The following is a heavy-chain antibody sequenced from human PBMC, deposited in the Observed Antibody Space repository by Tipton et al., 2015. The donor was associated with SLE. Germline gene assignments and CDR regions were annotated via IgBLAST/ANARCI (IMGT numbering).Heavy chain of an antibody. CDR3: AGGGFGELSY. V-gene: IGHV4-4*08. J-gene: IGHJ4*02. CDR2: IYTSGST. D-gene: IGHD3-10*01. CDR1: GGSISSYY. Sequence: TLSLTCTVSGGSISSYYWSWIRQPPGKGLEWIGYIYTSGSTNYNPSLKSRVTISVDTSKNQFSLKLSSVTAADTAVYYCAGGGFGELSYWGQGTLVTVSS.